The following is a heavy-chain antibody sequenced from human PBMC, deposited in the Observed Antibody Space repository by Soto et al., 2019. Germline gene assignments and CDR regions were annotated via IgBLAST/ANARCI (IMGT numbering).Heavy chain of an antibody. V-gene: IGHV4-59*08. CDR2: LYYSGTTT. CDR1: GGSINHYY. Sequence: SETLSLTCTVPGGSINHYYWPWIRQPLGKGLAWMGYLYYSGTTTNYNPSLQSRVTASVDTSKNQFSRKLSSVTGADTAVYYCGRLGGRYAVPHFDYWGQGTLVTVCS. J-gene: IGHJ4*02. CDR3: GRLGGRYAVPHFDY. D-gene: IGHD1-26*01.